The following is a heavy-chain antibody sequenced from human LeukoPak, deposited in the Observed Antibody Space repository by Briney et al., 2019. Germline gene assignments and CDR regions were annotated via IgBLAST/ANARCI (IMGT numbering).Heavy chain of an antibody. V-gene: IGHV4-61*02. D-gene: IGHD3-9*01. CDR2: IYISGST. Sequence: SETLSLTCTVSGDSISSGNYYWSWIRQPAGKGLEWIGRIYISGSTNYNPSLNSRVTISVDTSKNQFSLKLSPVTAADTAVYYCARDRGRYYFDYWGQGILVTVSS. CDR3: ARDRGRYYFDY. CDR1: GDSISSGNYY. J-gene: IGHJ4*02.